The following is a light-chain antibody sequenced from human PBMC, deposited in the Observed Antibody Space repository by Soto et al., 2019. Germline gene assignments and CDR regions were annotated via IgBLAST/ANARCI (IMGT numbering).Light chain of an antibody. CDR1: SSGVGGYNY. CDR2: EVS. J-gene: IGLJ1*01. Sequence: QSVLTQPASVSGSPGQSSTISCTGTSSGVGGYNYVSWYQQHPGKAPKLMIYEVSNRPSGVSNRFSGSKSGNTASLTISGLQAEDEADYYCSSYTSSSSYVFGTGTKVTVL. V-gene: IGLV2-14*01. CDR3: SSYTSSSSYV.